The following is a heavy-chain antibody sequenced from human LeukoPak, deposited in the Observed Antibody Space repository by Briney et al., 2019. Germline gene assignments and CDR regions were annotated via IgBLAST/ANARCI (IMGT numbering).Heavy chain of an antibody. J-gene: IGHJ4*02. CDR3: ARDSGVWITMIVKDYFDY. CDR2: INPNSGGT. Sequence: GASVKVSCKASGYTFTGYYMHWVRQAPGQGLEWMGWINPNSGGTNYAQKFQGRVTMTRDTSISTAYMELSRLRSDDTAVYYCARDSGVWITMIVKDYFDYWEQGPLVTVSS. CDR1: GYTFTGYY. D-gene: IGHD3-22*01. V-gene: IGHV1-2*02.